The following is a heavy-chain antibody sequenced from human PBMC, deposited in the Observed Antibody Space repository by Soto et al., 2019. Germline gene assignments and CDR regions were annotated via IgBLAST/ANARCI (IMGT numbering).Heavy chain of an antibody. Sequence: GESLKISCKGSGYSFPSQWIGWVRQTPGKGLDWMCSIYRADSETNYSPSVQGQVIISGDKSIRTAYLEWTSLKASDSAVYYCVRIPHSNTSYYDPAYGMDVWGQGTTVTVSS. CDR3: VRIPHSNTSYYDPAYGMDV. D-gene: IGHD3-10*01. J-gene: IGHJ6*02. CDR2: IYRADSET. CDR1: GYSFPSQW. V-gene: IGHV5-51*01.